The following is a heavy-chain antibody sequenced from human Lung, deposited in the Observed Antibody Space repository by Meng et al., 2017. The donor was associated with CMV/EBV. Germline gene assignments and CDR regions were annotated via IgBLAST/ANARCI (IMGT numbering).Heavy chain of an antibody. CDR3: ARVEVGITSGDY. Sequence: QGQFVQSGGGVKKPGASVKVSCKASGYTFTNYGITWVRQAPGQGLEWMGWISAYNGNTNYAQTLQGRVTMTTDTSTSTAYMELGSLRSDDTAVYYCARVEVGITSGDYWGQGTLVTVSS. J-gene: IGHJ4*02. CDR1: GYTFTNYG. V-gene: IGHV1-18*01. CDR2: ISAYNGNT. D-gene: IGHD1-26*01.